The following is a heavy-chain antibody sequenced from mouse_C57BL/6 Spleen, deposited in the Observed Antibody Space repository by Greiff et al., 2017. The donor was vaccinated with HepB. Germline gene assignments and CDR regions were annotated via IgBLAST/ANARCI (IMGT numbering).Heavy chain of an antibody. V-gene: IGHV5-17*01. CDR2: ISSGSSTI. CDR1: GFTFSDYG. CDR3: ARDGGDYAMDY. Sequence: EVKLMESGGGLVKPGGSLKLSCAASGFTFSDYGMHWVRQAPEKGLEWVAYISSGSSTIYYADTVKGRFTISRDNAKNTLFLQMTSLRSEDTAMYYCARDGGDYAMDYWGQGTSVTVSS. D-gene: IGHD2-3*01. J-gene: IGHJ4*01.